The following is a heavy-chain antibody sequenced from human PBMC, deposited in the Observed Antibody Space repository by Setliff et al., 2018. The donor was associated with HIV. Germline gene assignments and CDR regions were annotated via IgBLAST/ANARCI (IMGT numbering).Heavy chain of an antibody. V-gene: IGHV4-39*07. J-gene: IGHJ4*02. CDR1: SGSVSRSDYY. CDR3: ARTKADGYNGVFDS. D-gene: IGHD5-12*01. Sequence: PSETLSLTCTVSSGSVSRSDYYWGWILQTPGKGLEWIGSIYWSGLTFYNPSLKSRVTISVDTSKNRFSLRLTSVTAADTAVYYSARTKADGYNGVFDSWGQGTLVTVSS. CDR2: IYWSGLT.